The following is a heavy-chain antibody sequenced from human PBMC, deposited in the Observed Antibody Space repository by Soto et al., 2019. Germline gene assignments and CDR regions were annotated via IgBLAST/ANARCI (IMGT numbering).Heavy chain of an antibody. V-gene: IGHV1-8*01. CDR2: MNPNSGNT. Sequence: ASVKVSCKASGYTFTSYDINWVRQATGQGLEWMGWMNPNSGNTGYAQKFQGRVTITADKSTSTAYMELSSLRSEDTAVYYCARVPASYDPWGQGTLVTVSS. J-gene: IGHJ5*02. CDR1: GYTFTSYD. D-gene: IGHD6-6*01. CDR3: ARVPASYDP.